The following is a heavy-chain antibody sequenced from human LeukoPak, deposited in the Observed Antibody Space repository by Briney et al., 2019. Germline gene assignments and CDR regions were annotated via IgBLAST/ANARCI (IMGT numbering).Heavy chain of an antibody. V-gene: IGHV1-18*01. J-gene: IGHJ4*02. Sequence: GASVKVSCKAAGYTFPNYGISWVRQAPGQGLEWMGWINVYNGNTKYAQKLQGRVTMTTDTSTSTAYMELRSLRSDDTAVYYCAREGYSGRYFDYWGQGTLVTVSS. CDR3: AREGYSGRYFDY. CDR2: INVYNGNT. D-gene: IGHD1-26*01. CDR1: GYTFPNYG.